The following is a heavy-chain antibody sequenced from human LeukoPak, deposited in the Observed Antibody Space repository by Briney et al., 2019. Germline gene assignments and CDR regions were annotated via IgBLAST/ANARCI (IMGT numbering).Heavy chain of an antibody. D-gene: IGHD2-2*02. CDR2: IYHSGST. CDR3: ARGYCSSTSCYRGAQDAFDI. J-gene: IGHJ3*02. CDR1: GGSISSGGYS. V-gene: IGHV4-30-2*01. Sequence: ASQTLSLTCAVSGGSISSGGYSWSWIRQPPGKGLEWIGYIYHSGSTYYNPSLKSRVTISVDRSKNQFSLKLSSVTAADTAVYYCARGYCSSTSCYRGAQDAFDIWGQGTMVTVSS.